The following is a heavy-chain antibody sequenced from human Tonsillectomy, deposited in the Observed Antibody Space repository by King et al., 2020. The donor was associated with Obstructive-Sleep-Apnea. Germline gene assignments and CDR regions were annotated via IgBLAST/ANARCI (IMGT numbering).Heavy chain of an antibody. D-gene: IGHD3-10*01. CDR1: GFIFSDYY. Sequence: VQLVESGGGLVKPGGSLRLSCAASGFIFSDYYMSWIRQAPGKGLEWVSYISSSGSAMYYTDSVKGRFTISRDNAKDSLYLQMNSLRVEETAVYYCARDPHYYGSGSLDYWGQGTLVTVSS. CDR2: ISSSGSAM. J-gene: IGHJ4*02. V-gene: IGHV3-11*01. CDR3: ARDPHYYGSGSLDY.